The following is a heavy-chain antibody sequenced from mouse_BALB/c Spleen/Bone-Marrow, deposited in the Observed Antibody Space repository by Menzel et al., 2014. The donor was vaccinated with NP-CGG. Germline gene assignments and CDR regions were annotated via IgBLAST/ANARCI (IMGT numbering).Heavy chain of an antibody. V-gene: IGHV5-12-1*01. Sequence: EVKLQESGGGLVKPGGSLKLSCAASGFAFSRYDMSWVRQTPEKRLEWVAYITNGGDNTYYPDTVKGRFTISRDNAKNTLYLQMSSLKSEDTAMYYCVRHKNYHAMDYWGQGTSVTVSP. J-gene: IGHJ4*01. CDR2: ITNGGDNT. CDR1: GFAFSRYD. CDR3: VRHKNYHAMDY.